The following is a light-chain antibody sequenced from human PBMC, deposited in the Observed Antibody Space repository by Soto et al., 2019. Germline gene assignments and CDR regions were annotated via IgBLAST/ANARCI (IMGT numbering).Light chain of an antibody. Sequence: EIMLKQSPGTLSLSPGERATLSCRASQSVSSIYLAWYQQKPGQARRLIYYGASSSATGLPGRISGSGSGTDFPLTSRREPEEFTAEYCRQYGSIPSTFGQGTIVDIK. CDR2: GAS. J-gene: IGKJ1*01. V-gene: IGKV3-20*01. CDR3: RQYGSIPST. CDR1: QSVSSIY.